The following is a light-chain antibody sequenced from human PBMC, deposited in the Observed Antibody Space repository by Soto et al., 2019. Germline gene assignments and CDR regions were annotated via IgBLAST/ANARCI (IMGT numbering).Light chain of an antibody. V-gene: IGKV1-5*01. CDR2: GAS. CDR3: QHHNSYSQT. CDR1: QSIRYY. J-gene: IGKJ1*01. Sequence: DIQLTQSPXTLXXSVGDRVTITCRASQSIRYYLAWYQQMPGKAPKLLIYGASSLQSGVPSRFSGSGSGTEFTLTISSLQPDDFATYFCQHHNSYSQTFGQGTKVEIK.